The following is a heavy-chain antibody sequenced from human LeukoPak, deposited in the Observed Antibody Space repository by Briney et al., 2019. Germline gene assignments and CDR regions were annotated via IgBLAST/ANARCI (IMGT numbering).Heavy chain of an antibody. D-gene: IGHD2-2*01. Sequence: ASVKVSCKASGYTFTDYYMHWVRQAPGRGLEWMGWIKPNSGGTDYAQKFQGRVTMTRDTSISTAYMELSRLRSDDTAVYYCARGGFCGSTSCYLFDYWGQGTLVTVSS. CDR1: GYTFTDYY. CDR3: ARGGFCGSTSCYLFDY. CDR2: IKPNSGGT. J-gene: IGHJ4*02. V-gene: IGHV1-2*02.